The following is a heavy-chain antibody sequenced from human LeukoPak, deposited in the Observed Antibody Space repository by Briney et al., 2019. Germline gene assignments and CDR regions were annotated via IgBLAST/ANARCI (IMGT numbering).Heavy chain of an antibody. D-gene: IGHD3-22*01. CDR1: GGSISSGDYY. V-gene: IGHV4-30-4*01. CDR2: IYYSGST. Sequence: PSETLSLTCTVSGGSISSGDYYWSWIRQPPGKGLGWIGYIYYSGSTYYNPSLKSRVTISVDTSKNQFSLKLSSVTAADTAVYYCARGTYYYDSSGYYYWFDPWGQGTLVTVSS. CDR3: ARGTYYYDSSGYYYWFDP. J-gene: IGHJ5*02.